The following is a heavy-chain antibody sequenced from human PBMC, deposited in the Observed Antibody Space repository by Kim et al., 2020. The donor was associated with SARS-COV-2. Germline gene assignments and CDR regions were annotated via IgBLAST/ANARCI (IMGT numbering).Heavy chain of an antibody. D-gene: IGHD3-16*01. CDR2: INPNSGGT. Sequence: ASVKVSCKASGYTFTGYYMHWVRQAPGQGLEWMGWINPNSGGTNYAQKFQGRVTMTRDTSISTAYMELSRLRSDDTAVYYCARAYYDYVWGSYMDYWGQGTLVTVSS. J-gene: IGHJ4*02. V-gene: IGHV1-2*02. CDR3: ARAYYDYVWGSYMDY. CDR1: GYTFTGYY.